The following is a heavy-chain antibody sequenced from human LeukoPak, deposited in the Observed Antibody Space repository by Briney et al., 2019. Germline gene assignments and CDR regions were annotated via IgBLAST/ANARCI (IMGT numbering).Heavy chain of an antibody. CDR2: IYTSGST. V-gene: IGHV4-4*07. D-gene: IGHD3-16*01. Sequence: PSETLSLTCTVSGGSISSYYWSWIRQPAGKGLEWIGRIYTSGSTNYNPSLKSRVTMSVDTSKNQFSLKLSSVTAADTAVYYCARDRYYDYVWGSTHLTAGWVSYFDLWGRGTLVTVSS. CDR3: ARDRYYDYVWGSTHLTAGWVSYFDL. J-gene: IGHJ2*01. CDR1: GGSISSYY.